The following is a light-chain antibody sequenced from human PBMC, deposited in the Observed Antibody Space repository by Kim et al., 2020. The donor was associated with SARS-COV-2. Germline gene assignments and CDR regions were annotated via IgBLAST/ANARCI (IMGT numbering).Light chain of an antibody. J-gene: IGKJ2*01. CDR1: QDINNY. CDR3: QHYYNLPYT. CDR2: DGA. Sequence: SASVGDRITITCKASQDINNYLNWYHHKPGKAPKLLIHDGANLETGVSSRFSGGGSGTHFTFTITGLQPEDFATYFCQHYYNLPYTFGPGTVLGI. V-gene: IGKV1-33*01.